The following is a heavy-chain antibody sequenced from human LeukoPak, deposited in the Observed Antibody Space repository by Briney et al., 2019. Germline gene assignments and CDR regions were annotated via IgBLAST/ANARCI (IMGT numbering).Heavy chain of an antibody. Sequence: GGSLRLSCAASGFTFSSYGMHWVRQAPGKGLEWVAFIRYDGSNKYYADSVKGRFTISRDNSKNTLYLQMNSLRAEDTAVYYCAKDRGEQQLALYYFDYWGQGTLVTVSS. CDR3: AKDRGEQQLALYYFDY. CDR2: IRYDGSNK. V-gene: IGHV3-30*02. CDR1: GFTFSSYG. D-gene: IGHD6-13*01. J-gene: IGHJ4*02.